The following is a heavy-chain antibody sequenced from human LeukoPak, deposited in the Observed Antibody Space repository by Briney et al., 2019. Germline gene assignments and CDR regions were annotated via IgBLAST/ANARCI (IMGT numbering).Heavy chain of an antibody. J-gene: IGHJ4*02. Sequence: PSETLSLTCTVSGGSISSGDYYWSWIRQPPGKGLEWIGYIYYSGSTYYTPSLKSRVTISVDTSKNQFSLKLSSVTAADTALYYCARVGSHYYGSGSYNPDSIDCWGQGTLVTVSS. CDR1: GGSISSGDYY. CDR3: ARVGSHYYGSGSYNPDSIDC. D-gene: IGHD3-10*01. V-gene: IGHV4-30-4*01. CDR2: IYYSGST.